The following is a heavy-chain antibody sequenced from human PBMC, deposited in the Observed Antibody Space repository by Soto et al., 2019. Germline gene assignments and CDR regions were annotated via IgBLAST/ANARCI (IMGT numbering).Heavy chain of an antibody. D-gene: IGHD3-3*01. CDR2: INPNSGGT. J-gene: IGHJ6*03. CDR3: ARARSDFWSGYERAPYYYYMDV. CDR1: GYTFTGYY. V-gene: IGHV1-2*04. Sequence: ASVKVSCKASGYTFTGYYMHWVRQAPGQGLEWMGWINPNSGGTNYAQKFQGWVTMTRDTSISTAYMELSRLRSDDTAVYYCARARSDFWSGYERAPYYYYMDVWGKGTTVTVSS.